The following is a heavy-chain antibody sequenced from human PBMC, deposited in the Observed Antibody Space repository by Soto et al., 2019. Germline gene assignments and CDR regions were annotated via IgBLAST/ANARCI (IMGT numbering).Heavy chain of an antibody. CDR1: GGTFGRNA. CDR2: IIHMFGTA. J-gene: IGHJ3*01. V-gene: IGHV1-69*13. Sequence: SVKVSCKASGGTFGRNAINWVRQAPGQGLEWMGGIIHMFGTANHAQKFRDRIVITADESTNTAYLELNSLRYEDTAIYYCARPQGSGWRFNALDFWGQGTVVTVSS. CDR3: ARPQGSGWRFNALDF. D-gene: IGHD6-19*01.